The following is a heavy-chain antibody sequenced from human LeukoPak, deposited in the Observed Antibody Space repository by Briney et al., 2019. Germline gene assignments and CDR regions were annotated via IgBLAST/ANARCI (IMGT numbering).Heavy chain of an antibody. CDR1: GDNISSNSAA. V-gene: IGHV6-1*01. J-gene: IGHJ3*02. D-gene: IGHD6-6*01. CDR2: TYYRSNWST. Sequence: SQTLSLTCAISGDNISSNSAAWSWFRQSPSRGLEWLGRTYYRSNWSTDYAVSVKSRMTINPDTSKNRFSLQLNSVTPEDTAVYYCARGSSSMRAFDTWGQGTVVTVSS. CDR3: ARGSSSMRAFDT.